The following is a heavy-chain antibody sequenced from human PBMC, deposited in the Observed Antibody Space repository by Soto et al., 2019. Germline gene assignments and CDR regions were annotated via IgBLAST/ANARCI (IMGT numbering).Heavy chain of an antibody. V-gene: IGHV4-39*01. CDR1: GGSISSSSYY. J-gene: IGHJ4*02. CDR3: ARGYSGYDPSPYY. CDR2: IYYSGST. Sequence: SETLSLTCTVSGGSISSSSYYWGWIRQPPGKGLEWIGSIYYSGSTYYNPSLKSRVTISVDTSKNQFSLKLSSVTAADTAVYYCARGYSGYDPSPYYWGQGTLVTVSS. D-gene: IGHD5-12*01.